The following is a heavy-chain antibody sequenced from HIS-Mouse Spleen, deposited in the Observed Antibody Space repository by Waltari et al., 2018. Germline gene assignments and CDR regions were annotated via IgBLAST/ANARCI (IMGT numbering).Heavy chain of an antibody. J-gene: IGHJ4*02. CDR2: ISYDGSNK. CDR1: GFTFRSYG. V-gene: IGHV3-30*18. CDR3: AKDTSGSYSDY. Sequence: QVQLVESGGGVVQPGRSLRPSCAASGFTFRSYGMHWVRQSPGKGLEWVAVISYDGSNKYYADSVKGRFTISRDNSKNTLYLQMNSLRAEDTAVYYCAKDTSGSYSDYWGQGTLVTVSS. D-gene: IGHD1-26*01.